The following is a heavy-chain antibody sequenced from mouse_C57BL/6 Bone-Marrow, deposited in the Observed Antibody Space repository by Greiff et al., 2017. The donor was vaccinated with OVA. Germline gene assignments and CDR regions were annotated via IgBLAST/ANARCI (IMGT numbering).Heavy chain of an antibody. J-gene: IGHJ3*01. V-gene: IGHV5-4*03. CDR1: GFTFSSYA. CDR3: ARVPFYYDSR. CDR2: ISDGGSYT. D-gene: IGHD2-4*01. Sequence: EVKVVESGGGLVKPGGSLKLSCAASGFTFSSYAMSWVRQTPEKRLEWVATISDGGSYTYYPDKVKGRFTISRDNAKNNLYLQMSHLKSEDTAMYYCARVPFYYDSRWGQGTLVTVSA.